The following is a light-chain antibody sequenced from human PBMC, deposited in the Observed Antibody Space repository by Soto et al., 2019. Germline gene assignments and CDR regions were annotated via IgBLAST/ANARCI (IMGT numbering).Light chain of an antibody. CDR3: CSYAGSSTLYV. CDR1: SSDVGSYNL. CDR2: EVS. Sequence: QSALTHPASLSGSPGQSITISCTGTSSDVGSYNLVSWYQQHPGKAPKLMIYEVSKRPSGVSNRFSGSKSGNTASLTISGLQAEDEADYYCCSYAGSSTLYVFGTGDQGHRP. V-gene: IGLV2-23*02. J-gene: IGLJ1*01.